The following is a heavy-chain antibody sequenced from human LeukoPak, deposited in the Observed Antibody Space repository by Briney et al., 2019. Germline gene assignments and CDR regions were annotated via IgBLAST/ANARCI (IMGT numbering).Heavy chain of an antibody. J-gene: IGHJ4*02. V-gene: IGHV1-2*02. CDR1: GYTFIGVY. Sequence: ASVKVSCRASGYTFIGVYMRWVRQAPGRGLEWMGWINSNSGSTNYAQKFQGRVTMTRDTSISTAYMELSRLRSDDSAVYYCARVAPCSSSSCTFDYWGQGTLVTVSS. CDR2: INSNSGST. CDR3: ARVAPCSSSSCTFDY. D-gene: IGHD2-2*01.